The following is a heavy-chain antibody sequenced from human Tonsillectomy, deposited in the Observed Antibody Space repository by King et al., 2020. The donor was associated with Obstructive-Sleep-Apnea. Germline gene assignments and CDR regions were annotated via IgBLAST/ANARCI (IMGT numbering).Heavy chain of an antibody. CDR3: ARMYFYDSSGPVYGMDV. D-gene: IGHD3-22*01. V-gene: IGHV5-10-1*01. CDR2: IDPTDSYT. J-gene: IGHJ6*02. Sequence: QLVQSGAEVKKPGASLTISCKASGYSFDIYWVSWVRQRPGKGLEWMGRIDPTDSYTNYSPSLQGHVTISADKSISTASLHWNSLKASDTAIYYCARMYFYDSSGPVYGMDVWGQGTTVTVSS. CDR1: GYSFDIYW.